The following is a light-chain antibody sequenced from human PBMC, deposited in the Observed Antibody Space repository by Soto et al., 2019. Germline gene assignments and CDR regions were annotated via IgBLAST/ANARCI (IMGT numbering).Light chain of an antibody. J-gene: IGLJ1*01. CDR3: SSYAGSITIYV. Sequence: QSALAQPPSASGSPGQSVTISCTGTSSDVGAYNFVSWYQQHPGKAPKLMIYEVTKRPSGIPYRFSGSKSGNTASLTVSGLQDEDEADYYCSSYAGSITIYVFGTGTKLTVL. CDR2: EVT. CDR1: SSDVGAYNF. V-gene: IGLV2-8*01.